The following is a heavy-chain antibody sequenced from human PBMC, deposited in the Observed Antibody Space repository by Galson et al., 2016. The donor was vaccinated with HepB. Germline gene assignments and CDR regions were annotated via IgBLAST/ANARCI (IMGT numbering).Heavy chain of an antibody. CDR3: ARNGNKYYDILTGYDNWFDP. CDR2: IKQDGSEK. J-gene: IGHJ5*02. CDR1: GFTFSSHW. Sequence: SLRLSCAASGFTFSSHWMSWVRQAPGKGLEWVANIKQDGSEKYYVDSVKGRFTISRDNAKNSLYLQMNSLRAEDTAVYYCARNGNKYYDILTGYDNWFDPWGQGTLVTVSS. D-gene: IGHD3-9*01. V-gene: IGHV3-7*01.